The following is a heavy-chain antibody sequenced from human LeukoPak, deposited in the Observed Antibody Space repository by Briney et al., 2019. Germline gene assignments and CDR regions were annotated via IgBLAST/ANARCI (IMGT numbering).Heavy chain of an antibody. CDR3: ARVVVAATPLDWFDP. D-gene: IGHD2-15*01. CDR2: IYSGGST. Sequence: GGSLRLSCAASGFTVSSNYMSWVRQAPGKGLEWISVIYSGGSTYYADSVKGRFTISRDNSKNTLYLQMNSLRAEDTAVYYCARVVVAATPLDWFDPWGQGTLVTVSS. J-gene: IGHJ5*02. CDR1: GFTVSSNY. V-gene: IGHV3-53*01.